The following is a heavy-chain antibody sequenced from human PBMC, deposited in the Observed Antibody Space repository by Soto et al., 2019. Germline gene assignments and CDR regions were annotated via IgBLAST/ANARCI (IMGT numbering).Heavy chain of an antibody. D-gene: IGHD3-10*01. Sequence: QVQLVESGGGLVKPGGSLRLSCAASGFTFSDYYMSWIRQAPGKGLEWVSYISSSGSTIYYADSVRGRFTISRDNAKNSLYLQMNSLRAEDTAVYYCARGRREYYYGSGRTKYYYYYMDVWGKVTTVTVSS. J-gene: IGHJ6*03. CDR1: GFTFSDYY. CDR2: ISSSGSTI. V-gene: IGHV3-11*01. CDR3: ARGRREYYYGSGRTKYYYYYMDV.